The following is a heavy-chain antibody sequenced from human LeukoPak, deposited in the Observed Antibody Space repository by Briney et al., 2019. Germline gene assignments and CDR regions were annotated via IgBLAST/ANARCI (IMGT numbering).Heavy chain of an antibody. CDR1: GFTFRTYN. CDR3: ARGGAARPDF. CDR2: ITTSSTYI. V-gene: IGHV3-21*01. J-gene: IGHJ4*02. D-gene: IGHD6-6*01. Sequence: PGGSLRLSCAASGFTFRTYNMNWVRQAPGKGLEWVSSITTSSTYIYYADSVKGRFTISRDNAKNSLYLQMNSLRAEDTAVYYCARGGAARPDFWGQGTLVTVSS.